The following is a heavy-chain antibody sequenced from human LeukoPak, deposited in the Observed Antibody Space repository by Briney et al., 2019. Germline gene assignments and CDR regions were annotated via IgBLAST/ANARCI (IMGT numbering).Heavy chain of an antibody. J-gene: IGHJ4*02. CDR1: GFTVSSNY. Sequence: GGSLRLSCAASGFTVSSNYMSWVRQAPGKGLEWVSSISSSSSYIYYADSVKGRFTISRNNAKNSLYLQMNSLRAEDTAVYYCARASYYDSSGYYPYGFDYWGQGTLVTVSS. CDR2: ISSSSSYI. CDR3: ARASYYDSSGYYPYGFDY. D-gene: IGHD3-22*01. V-gene: IGHV3-21*01.